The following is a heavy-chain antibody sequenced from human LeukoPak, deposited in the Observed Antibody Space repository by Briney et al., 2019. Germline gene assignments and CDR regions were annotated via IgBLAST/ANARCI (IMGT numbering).Heavy chain of an antibody. Sequence: PSETLSLTCTVSGGSISSGGYYWSWIRQPPGKGLEWIGYFYHSGSTYYNPSLKSRVTISVDRSKNQFSLKLSSVTAADTAVYYCARLTPQGTDYWGQGTLVTVSS. CDR1: GGSISSGGYY. V-gene: IGHV4-30-2*01. CDR2: FYHSGST. J-gene: IGHJ4*02. D-gene: IGHD1/OR15-1a*01. CDR3: ARLTPQGTDY.